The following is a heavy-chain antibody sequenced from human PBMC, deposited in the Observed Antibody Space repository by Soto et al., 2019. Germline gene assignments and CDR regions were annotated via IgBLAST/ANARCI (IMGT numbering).Heavy chain of an antibody. CDR1: VVSIISGAYS. Sequence: SETLSLTCTVSVVSIISGAYSWSWFRQSPGKSLEWIANIHESGATDYNPSLRSRVTLSADRSQNQFSLRLSSLTAADTAVYFCARKAHYSSASDFMGRFDPWGQGTLVPVXS. D-gene: IGHD3-3*02. V-gene: IGHV4-30-2*06. J-gene: IGHJ5*01. CDR2: IHESGAT. CDR3: ARKAHYSSASDFMGRFDP.